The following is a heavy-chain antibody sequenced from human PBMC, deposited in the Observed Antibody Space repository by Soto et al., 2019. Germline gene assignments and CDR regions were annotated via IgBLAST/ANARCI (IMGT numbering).Heavy chain of an antibody. CDR3: CRWYSSSWYHIDY. D-gene: IGHD6-13*01. CDR1: GGSISSGDYY. V-gene: IGHV4-30-4*01. Sequence: QVQLQESGPGLVKPSQTLSLTCTVSGGSISSGDYYWSWIRQPPGKGLEWIGYIYYSGSTYYNPSLKRPVXXTXDXXKNQFSLKLSSVTAADTAVYYCCRWYSSSWYHIDYWGQGTLVTVSS. J-gene: IGHJ4*02. CDR2: IYYSGST.